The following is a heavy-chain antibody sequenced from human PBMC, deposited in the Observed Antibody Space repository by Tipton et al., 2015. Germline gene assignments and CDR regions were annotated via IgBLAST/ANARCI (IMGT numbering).Heavy chain of an antibody. J-gene: IGHJ6*02. Sequence: SLRLSCAASGFTFSSYGIHWVRQTPGKGLEWVSAISTDGKSTYYADSVKGRFTISRDDSNSTLYLQMHSLRAEDTALYYCARDQQWLGGRGVDVWGQGTTVTVSS. CDR2: ISTDGKST. CDR3: ARDQQWLGGRGVDV. V-gene: IGHV3-23*01. CDR1: GFTFSSYG. D-gene: IGHD6-19*01.